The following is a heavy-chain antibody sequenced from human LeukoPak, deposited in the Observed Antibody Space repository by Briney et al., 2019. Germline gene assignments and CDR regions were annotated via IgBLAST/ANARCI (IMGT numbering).Heavy chain of an antibody. V-gene: IGHV3-9*01. J-gene: IGHJ4*02. CDR2: ISWNSGSI. CDR3: ASGIAAAATIFDY. Sequence: GRSLRLSCAASGFTFDDYAMHWVRQAPGKGLEWVSGISWNSGSIGYADSVKGRFTISRDNAKNSLYLQMNSLRAEDTALYYCASGIAAAATIFDYWGQGTLVTVSS. CDR1: GFTFDDYA. D-gene: IGHD6-13*01.